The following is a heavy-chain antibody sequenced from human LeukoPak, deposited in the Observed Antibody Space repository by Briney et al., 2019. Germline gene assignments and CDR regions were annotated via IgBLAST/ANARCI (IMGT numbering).Heavy chain of an antibody. CDR3: ARVGYYYDSSGPNWFDP. J-gene: IGHJ5*02. V-gene: IGHV4-61*02. CDR1: GGSISSGSYY. CDR2: IYTSGST. D-gene: IGHD3-22*01. Sequence: SETLSLTCTVSGGSISSGSYYWSWIRQPAGKGLEWIGRIYTSGSTNYNPSLKSRVTISVDTSKNQFSLKLSSVTAADTAVYYCARVGYYYDSSGPNWFDPWGQGTLVTVSS.